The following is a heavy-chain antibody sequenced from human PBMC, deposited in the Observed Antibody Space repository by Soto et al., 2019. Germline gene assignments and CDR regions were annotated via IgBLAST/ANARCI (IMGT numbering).Heavy chain of an antibody. CDR1: GYTFTSYG. CDR2: INAGNGNT. J-gene: IGHJ6*02. CDR3: ARDPNYSSAYYHHYYYGMDV. V-gene: IGHV1-3*01. Sequence: ASVKVSCKASGYTFTSYGIHWVRRAPGQRLEWTGWINAGNGNTKYSEKFQGRVTITRDTSASTAYLELSSLRSEDTAVYYCARDPNYSSAYYHHYYYGMDVWGQGTTVTVSS. D-gene: IGHD3-22*01.